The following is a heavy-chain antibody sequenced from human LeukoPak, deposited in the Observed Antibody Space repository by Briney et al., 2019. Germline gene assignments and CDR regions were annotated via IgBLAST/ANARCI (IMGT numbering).Heavy chain of an antibody. V-gene: IGHV3-23*01. CDR3: AKDRAVFEYSNYQFSYYYYMDV. D-gene: IGHD4-11*01. CDR1: GFTFSSYA. CDR2: ISGSGGST. Sequence: PGGSLRLSCAASGFTFSSYAMSWVRQAPGKGLEWVSAISGSGGSTYYADSVKGRFTISRDNSKNTLYLQMNSLRAEDTAVYYCAKDRAVFEYSNYQFSYYYYMDVWGKGTTVTVSS. J-gene: IGHJ6*03.